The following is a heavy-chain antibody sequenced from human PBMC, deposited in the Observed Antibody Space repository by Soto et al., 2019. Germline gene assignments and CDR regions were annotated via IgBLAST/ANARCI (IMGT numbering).Heavy chain of an antibody. D-gene: IGHD3-22*01. V-gene: IGHV3-48*02. Sequence: EVQLVESGGALVQPGGSLRLFCAASGFTFSSYSMSWVRQAPGKGLEWVSYISSSSNAIYYADSVKGRFTISRDNAKNSLYLQMNSLRDEDTAVYYCAREGDYYDSSGYSYVFDYWGQGTLVTVSS. J-gene: IGHJ4*02. CDR1: GFTFSSYS. CDR3: AREGDYYDSSGYSYVFDY. CDR2: ISSSSNAI.